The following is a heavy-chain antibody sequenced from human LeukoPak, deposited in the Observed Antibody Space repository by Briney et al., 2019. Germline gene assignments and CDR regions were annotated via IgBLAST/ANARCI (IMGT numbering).Heavy chain of an antibody. J-gene: IGHJ3*01. CDR2: MSGSGGST. V-gene: IGHV3-23*01. D-gene: IGHD2-2*01. CDR1: GFTFSSFA. CDR3: AREMGSSSYVLDV. Sequence: GGSLRLSCAASGFTFSSFAMSCVRQAPGGGRGWVSGMSGSGGSTYYADSVKGRFTISRDISKNTLLLQVNSLRAEDTGVYYCAREMGSSSYVLDVWGQGTMVTVSS.